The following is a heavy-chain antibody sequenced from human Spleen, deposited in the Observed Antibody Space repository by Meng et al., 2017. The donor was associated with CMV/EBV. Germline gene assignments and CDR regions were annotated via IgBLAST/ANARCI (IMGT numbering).Heavy chain of an antibody. CDR3: ASRPSSTNTNWFDP. CDR1: GGTFSSYT. Sequence: CGGTFSSYTISWVRQAPGQGLEWMGRIIPILGIANYAQKFQGRVTITADKSTSTAYMELSSLRSEDTAVYYCASRPSSTNTNWFDPWGQGTLVTVSS. D-gene: IGHD2-2*01. CDR2: IIPILGIA. J-gene: IGHJ5*02. V-gene: IGHV1-69*02.